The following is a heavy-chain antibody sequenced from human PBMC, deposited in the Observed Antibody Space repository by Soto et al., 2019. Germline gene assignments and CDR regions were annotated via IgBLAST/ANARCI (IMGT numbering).Heavy chain of an antibody. J-gene: IGHJ4*02. CDR1: GFTFSSYA. D-gene: IGHD5-18*01. V-gene: IGHV3-23*01. Sequence: GGSLRLSCAASGFTFSSYAMSWFRQAPGKGLEWVSAISGSGGSTYYADSVKGRLTISRDNSKNTLYLQMNSLRAEDTAVYYCAKQGPGRIQLWSVDYWGQGTLVTVSS. CDR2: ISGSGGST. CDR3: AKQGPGRIQLWSVDY.